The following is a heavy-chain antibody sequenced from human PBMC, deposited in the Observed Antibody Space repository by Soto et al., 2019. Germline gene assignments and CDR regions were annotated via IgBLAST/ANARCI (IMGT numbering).Heavy chain of an antibody. CDR2: ILPVSGTT. Sequence: SVKVSCKSSGGTFSTFPVNWGRQAPGQGLEWMGAILPVSGTTNYAQKFQGRVTFSADESTTTAYMEVSSLRSEDTAVYYCARDRTGTTLGYFDYWGQGTRVTVSS. D-gene: IGHD1-7*01. J-gene: IGHJ4*02. CDR3: ARDRTGTTLGYFDY. V-gene: IGHV1-69*13. CDR1: GGTFSTFP.